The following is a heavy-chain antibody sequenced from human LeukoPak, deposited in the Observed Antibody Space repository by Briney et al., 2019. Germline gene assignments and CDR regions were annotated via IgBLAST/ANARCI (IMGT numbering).Heavy chain of an antibody. D-gene: IGHD3-3*01. J-gene: IGHJ4*02. Sequence: ASVKVSCKASGYTFSRYGINWVRQAPGQGREWMGWISAYNGNTNYAQNFQGRVTMTTDTSTSTSYMEMRSLRSDDTAVYYCARDLRIFQYDSSSGYWWGTTGPREHFDYWGQGTLVTVSS. CDR2: ISAYNGNT. CDR3: ARDLRIFQYDSSSGYWWGTTGPREHFDY. V-gene: IGHV1-18*01. CDR1: GYTFSRYG.